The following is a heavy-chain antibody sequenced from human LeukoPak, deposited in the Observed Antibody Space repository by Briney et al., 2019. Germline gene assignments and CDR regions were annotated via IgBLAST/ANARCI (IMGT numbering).Heavy chain of an antibody. D-gene: IGHD6-13*01. J-gene: IGHJ4*02. CDR1: GGTFSSYA. V-gene: IGHV1-18*01. Sequence: GSSVKVSCKASGGTFSSYAISWVRQAPGQGLEWMGWISAYNGNTNYAQKLQGRVTMTTDTSTSTAYMELRSLRSDDTAVYYCARDSSIAAAGQDYWGQGTLVTVSS. CDR3: ARDSSIAAAGQDY. CDR2: ISAYNGNT.